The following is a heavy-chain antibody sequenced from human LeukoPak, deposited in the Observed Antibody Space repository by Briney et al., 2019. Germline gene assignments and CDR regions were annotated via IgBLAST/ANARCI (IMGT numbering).Heavy chain of an antibody. J-gene: IGHJ4*02. Sequence: GASVKVSCKASGYTFTNYAIHWVRQAPGQRLEWMGWINAGSGNTKYSQRFQGRVTISRDTSASTAYMELSSLRSEDTALYFCARGFYDSSAYYPYDYWGQGILVTASS. CDR1: GYTFTNYA. D-gene: IGHD3-22*01. CDR3: ARGFYDSSAYYPYDY. V-gene: IGHV1-3*01. CDR2: INAGSGNT.